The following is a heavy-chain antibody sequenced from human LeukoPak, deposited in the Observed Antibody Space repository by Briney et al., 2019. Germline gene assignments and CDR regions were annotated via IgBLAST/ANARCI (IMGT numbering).Heavy chain of an antibody. D-gene: IGHD5-24*01. V-gene: IGHV1-8*01. CDR1: GYTFTSYD. Sequence: ASVCVSCTASGYTFTSYDISWVRQAPGQGLEWRGWMNSNSGNTGYAQKFQGRVTMTMNTSISTAYMELSSLRSEDTAVYYCARPGRDGYNYPYWGQGTLVTVSS. CDR2: MNSNSGNT. J-gene: IGHJ4*02. CDR3: ARPGRDGYNYPY.